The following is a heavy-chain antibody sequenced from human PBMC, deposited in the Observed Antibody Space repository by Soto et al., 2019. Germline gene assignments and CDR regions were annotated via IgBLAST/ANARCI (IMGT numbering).Heavy chain of an antibody. D-gene: IGHD6-13*01. CDR2: ISSNGGST. CDR1: GFTFSSYA. J-gene: IGHJ5*02. CDR3: VKGIAAAGTPAEFGP. V-gene: IGHV3-64D*06. Sequence: GGSLRLSCSASGFTFSSYAMHWVRQSPGKGLEYVSAISSNGGSTYYADSVKGRFTISRDNSKNTLYLQMSSLRAEDTAVYYCVKGIAAAGTPAEFGPWGQGTLVTVSS.